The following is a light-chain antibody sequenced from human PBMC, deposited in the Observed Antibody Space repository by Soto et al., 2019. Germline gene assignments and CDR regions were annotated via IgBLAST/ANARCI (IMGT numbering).Light chain of an antibody. Sequence: DIQMTQSPSSVSASVGDRVTLTFRASQGIGDRLAWYQQKPGKVPQLLIYFASTLGSGVPSRFSGSGSGTDFILTINTLQADDFATYYCLHTYSFPHTFGQGTKVDIK. V-gene: IGKV1-12*01. CDR1: QGIGDR. CDR3: LHTYSFPHT. CDR2: FAS. J-gene: IGKJ1*01.